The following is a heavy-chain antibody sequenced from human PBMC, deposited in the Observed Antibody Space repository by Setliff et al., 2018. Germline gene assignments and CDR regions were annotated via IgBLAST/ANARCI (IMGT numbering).Heavy chain of an antibody. D-gene: IGHD3-16*01. V-gene: IGHV3-21*01. CDR2: VSTSGSYI. J-gene: IGHJ3*02. CDR3: ASAFPGGTFDM. Sequence: GGSLRLSCAASGFTFTDYTMDWVRQAPGKGLEWISSVSTSGSYIYYADSVKGRFTISRDNAQKSLFLQMTSLRADDTAVYYCASAFPGGTFDMWGHGTMVTVS. CDR1: GFTFTDYT.